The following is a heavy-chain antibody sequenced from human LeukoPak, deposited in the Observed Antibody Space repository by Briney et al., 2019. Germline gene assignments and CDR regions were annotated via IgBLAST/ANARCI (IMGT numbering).Heavy chain of an antibody. Sequence: AGGSLRLSCAASGFTFSSYSMNWVRQAPGKGLEWVSSISSSSSYIYYADSVKGRFTISRDNAKNSLYLQMNSLRAEDTAVYYCARDSWYYGSGSAFYYYYMDVWGKGTTVTISS. D-gene: IGHD3-10*01. CDR2: ISSSSSYI. J-gene: IGHJ6*03. CDR1: GFTFSSYS. V-gene: IGHV3-21*01. CDR3: ARDSWYYGSGSAFYYYYMDV.